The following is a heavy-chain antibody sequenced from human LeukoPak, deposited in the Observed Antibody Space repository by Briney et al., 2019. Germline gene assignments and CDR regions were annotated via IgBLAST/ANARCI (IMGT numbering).Heavy chain of an antibody. D-gene: IGHD3-10*01. Sequence: GGSLRLSCTASGFTFGDYAMSWFRQAPGKGLEWVSSISSSSSYIYYADSVKGRFTISRDNAKNSLYLQMNSLRAEDTAVYYCARATGGSGSYPIDYWGQGTLVTVSS. V-gene: IGHV3-21*01. J-gene: IGHJ4*02. CDR3: ARATGGSGSYPIDY. CDR1: GFTFGDYA. CDR2: ISSSSSYI.